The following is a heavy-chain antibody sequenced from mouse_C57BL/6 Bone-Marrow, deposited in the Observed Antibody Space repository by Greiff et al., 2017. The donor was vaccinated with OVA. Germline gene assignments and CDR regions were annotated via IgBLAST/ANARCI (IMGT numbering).Heavy chain of an antibody. D-gene: IGHD1-3*01. J-gene: IGHJ1*03. CDR2: IDPSDSYT. Sequence: QVQLQQPGAELVMPGASVKLSCKASGYTFTSYWMHWVKQRPGQGLEWIGEIDPSDSYTNYNQKFKGKSTLTVDKSSSTAYMQLSSLTSEDSAVYYCARMGSKCASYCDIEVWGTGRTGTASS. CDR1: GYTFTSYW. V-gene: IGHV1-69*01. CDR3: ARMGSKCASYCDIEV.